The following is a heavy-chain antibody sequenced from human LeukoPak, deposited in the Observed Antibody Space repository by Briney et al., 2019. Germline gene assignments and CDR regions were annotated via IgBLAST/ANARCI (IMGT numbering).Heavy chain of an antibody. V-gene: IGHV1-18*01. D-gene: IGHD6-13*01. J-gene: IGHJ4*02. Sequence: ASVKASCKASGYTFTSYGISWVRQAPGHGLEWMGWISAYNGNTNYAQKLQGRVTMTTDTSTSTASMELWNLRSEDTAVYYCARDVAPPHRAEAGTELDYWGQATLVTVSS. CDR3: ARDVAPPHRAEAGTELDY. CDR2: ISAYNGNT. CDR1: GYTFTSYG.